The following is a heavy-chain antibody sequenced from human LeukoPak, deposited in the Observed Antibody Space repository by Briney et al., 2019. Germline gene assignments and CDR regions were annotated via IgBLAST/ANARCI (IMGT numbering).Heavy chain of an antibody. D-gene: IGHD3-22*01. V-gene: IGHV4-39*07. CDR2: LYYSGNT. Sequence: SETLSLTCTVSGGSISSSRYYGGWIRQPPGKGLEWIGSLYYSGNTYYNPSLKSRVTISVDTSKNQFSLKLSSVTAADTAVYYCTRGSIAYYYMDVWGKGTTVTISS. CDR3: TRGSIAYYYMDV. J-gene: IGHJ6*03. CDR1: GGSISSSRYY.